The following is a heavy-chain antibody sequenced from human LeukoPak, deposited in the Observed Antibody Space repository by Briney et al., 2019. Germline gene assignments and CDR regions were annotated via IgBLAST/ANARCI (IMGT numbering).Heavy chain of an antibody. CDR2: MNPNSGNT. Sequence: GASVKVSCKASGYTFTSYDINWVRQATGQGLEWMGWMNPNSGNTGYAQKFQGRVTMTRNTSISTAYMELSSLRSEDTAVYYCAGGHPPFGTYYYGSGSQRKGVAFDIWGQGTMVTVSS. CDR3: AGGHPPFGTYYYGSGSQRKGVAFDI. D-gene: IGHD3-10*01. V-gene: IGHV1-8*01. J-gene: IGHJ3*02. CDR1: GYTFTSYD.